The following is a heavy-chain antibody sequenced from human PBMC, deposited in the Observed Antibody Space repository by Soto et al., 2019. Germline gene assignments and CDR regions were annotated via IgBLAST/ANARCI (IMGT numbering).Heavy chain of an antibody. J-gene: IGHJ4*02. Sequence: GGSLRLSCAASGFTFSSYGMRWIRQAPGKGLEWVAVITDDGSNKYYADSVKGRFTISRDNSKNTLYLQMNSLRAEDTAVYYCAKDDSSGYYSYLPCDYWGQGTLVTVSS. CDR2: ITDDGSNK. CDR3: AKDDSSGYYSYLPCDY. CDR1: GFTFSSYG. V-gene: IGHV3-30*18. D-gene: IGHD3-22*01.